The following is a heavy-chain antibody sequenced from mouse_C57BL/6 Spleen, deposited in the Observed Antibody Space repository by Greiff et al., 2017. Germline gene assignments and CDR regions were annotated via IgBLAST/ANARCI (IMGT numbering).Heavy chain of an antibody. CDR2: IHPNSGST. D-gene: IGHD2-4*01. Sequence: VQLQQPGAELVKPGASVTLSCTASGYSFTSYWMHWVKQRPGQGLEWIGMIHPNSGSTNYNEKFKSKATLTVDKSSSTAYMQLSSLTSEDSAVYYCARSGDYDYDRDFAYWGQGTLVTVSA. CDR3: ARSGDYDYDRDFAY. V-gene: IGHV1-64*01. CDR1: GYSFTSYW. J-gene: IGHJ3*01.